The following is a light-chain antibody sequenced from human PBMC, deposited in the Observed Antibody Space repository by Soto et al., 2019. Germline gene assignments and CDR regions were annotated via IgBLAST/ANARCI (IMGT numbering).Light chain of an antibody. CDR1: SSNIGAGYD. CDR3: QSYDSSLTGV. Sequence: QSVLTQPPSMSGAPGQRVTISCTGSSSNIGAGYDVHWYRQLPGTPPQLLIYGNSNRPSGVPYRISASKSGASASLAISGRQAEDEADYYCQSYDSSLTGVFGGGTKLTVL. CDR2: GNS. J-gene: IGLJ2*01. V-gene: IGLV1-40*01.